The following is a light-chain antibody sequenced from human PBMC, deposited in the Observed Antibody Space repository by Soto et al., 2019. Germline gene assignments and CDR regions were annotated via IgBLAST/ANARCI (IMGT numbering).Light chain of an antibody. CDR2: KVS. Sequence: DVVMTQSQPSRPVPLGQPASTPSRSIQSLVQSNEIPTFSWFQQRPGRSPRRLIYKVSNRDSGVPARFSGSGSGTDFALKISRVEAEDVGVYYCMQGTHWPITFGQGTRLEIK. CDR3: MQGTHWPIT. CDR1: QSLVQSNEIPT. V-gene: IGKV2-30*02. J-gene: IGKJ5*01.